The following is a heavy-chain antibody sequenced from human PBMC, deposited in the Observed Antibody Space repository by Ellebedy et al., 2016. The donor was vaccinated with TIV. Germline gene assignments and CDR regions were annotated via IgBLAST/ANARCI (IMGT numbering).Heavy chain of an antibody. D-gene: IGHD3-9*01. Sequence: GGSLRLXXAASGFTFSSYNMNSVRQAPGKGLEWVSYISSVLTIYYTDSVKGRSTISRDNAKNSLYLQLNSLRDEDTAVYYCARDTPGWSAFDIWGQGTMVTVSS. V-gene: IGHV3-48*02. J-gene: IGHJ3*02. CDR1: GFTFSSYN. CDR2: ISSVLTI. CDR3: ARDTPGWSAFDI.